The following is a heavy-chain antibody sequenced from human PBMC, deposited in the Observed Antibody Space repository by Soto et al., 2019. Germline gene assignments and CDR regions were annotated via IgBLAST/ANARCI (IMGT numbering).Heavy chain of an antibody. V-gene: IGHV3-33*01. Sequence: QVQLVESGGGVVQPGGSLRLSCAASGFTFDANGFHRVRQAPGKGLEWVAVVWSDGNLKYYADSVKGRFTISRDSSKSALNLQMNSLRVDDTAVYYCAWIQLDTIMALDYWGQGTLVTVSS. CDR2: VWSDGNLK. CDR3: AWIQLDTIMALDY. D-gene: IGHD1-1*01. J-gene: IGHJ4*02. CDR1: GFTFDANG.